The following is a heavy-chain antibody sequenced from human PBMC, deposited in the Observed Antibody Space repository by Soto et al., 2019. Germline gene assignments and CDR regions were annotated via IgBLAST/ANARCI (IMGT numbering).Heavy chain of an antibody. V-gene: IGHV3-72*01. CDR2: SRNRANGYTT. Sequence: PGGSLRLSCAASGFTFSDHYMDWVRQAPGKGLEWVGRSRNRANGYTTEYAASVKGRFTISRDDSKSSLYLRMNSLKTEDTAVYYCARGGYSKFDYWGQGTLVTVSS. CDR1: GFTFSDHY. J-gene: IGHJ4*02. D-gene: IGHD4-4*01. CDR3: ARGGYSKFDY.